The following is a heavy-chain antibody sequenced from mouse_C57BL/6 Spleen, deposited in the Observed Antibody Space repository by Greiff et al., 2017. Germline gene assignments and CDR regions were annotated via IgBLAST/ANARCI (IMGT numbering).Heavy chain of an antibody. CDR1: GYTFTNYW. CDR2: IYPGGGYT. Sequence: QVQLQESGAELVRPGTSVKMSCKASGYTFTNYWIGWAKQRPGHGLEWIRDIYPGGGYTNYNEKFKGKATLTADKSSSTAYMQFSSLTSEDSAIYYCARSDYNYDWGLDYWGQGTTLTVSS. J-gene: IGHJ2*01. CDR3: ARSDYNYDWGLDY. V-gene: IGHV1-63*01. D-gene: IGHD2-12*01.